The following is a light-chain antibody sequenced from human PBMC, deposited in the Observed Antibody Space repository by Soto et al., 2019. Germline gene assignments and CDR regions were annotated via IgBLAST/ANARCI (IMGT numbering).Light chain of an antibody. CDR2: DAS. V-gene: IGKV1-33*01. J-gene: IGKJ4*01. CDR1: QSIRSS. Sequence: DIQMTQSPSSLSASVGDRVTIACLASQSIRSSLNWYQQKPGKAPKLLIYDASNLETGVPSRFSGSGSGTDFTFTISSLQPEDIATYYCQQYDNLPLTFGGGTKVHIK. CDR3: QQYDNLPLT.